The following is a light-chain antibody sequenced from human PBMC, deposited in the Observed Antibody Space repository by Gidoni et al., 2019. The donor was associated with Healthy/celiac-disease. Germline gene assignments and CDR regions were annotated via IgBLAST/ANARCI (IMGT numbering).Light chain of an antibody. CDR1: QCISSY. CDR2: AAS. CDR3: QQYYSYPLT. V-gene: IGKV1-8*01. Sequence: AIRMTQSPSSFSASTGDRVTITCRASQCISSYLAWYQQTPGTAPKPLIYAASTLQSGVPSRFSGSGTGTDFTITISCLQYEDFATYYCQQYYSYPLTFGGGTKVEIK. J-gene: IGKJ4*01.